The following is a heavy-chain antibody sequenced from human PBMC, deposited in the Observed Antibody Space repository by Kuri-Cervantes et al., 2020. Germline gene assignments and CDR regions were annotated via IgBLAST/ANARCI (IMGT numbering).Heavy chain of an antibody. V-gene: IGHV1-58*01. CDR1: GFTFTSSA. D-gene: IGHD1-7*01. CDR3: ARGRDWNYAFDI. Sequence: SVKVSCKASGFTFTSSAVQWVRQARGQRLEWMGWIVVGSGNTNYAQKFQERVTITRDMSTSTVYMELRSLRSDDTAVYYCARGRDWNYAFDIWGQGTMVTVSS. CDR2: IVVGSGNT. J-gene: IGHJ3*02.